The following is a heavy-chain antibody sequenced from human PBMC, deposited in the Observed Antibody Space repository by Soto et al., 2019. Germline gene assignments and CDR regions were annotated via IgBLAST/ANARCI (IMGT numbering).Heavy chain of an antibody. D-gene: IGHD3-9*01. CDR3: AHRNYDILTGYQKDAFDI. CDR1: GFSLSTSGVG. J-gene: IGHJ3*02. Sequence: QITLKESGPPLVKPTQTLTLTCTFSGFSLSTSGVGVGWIRQPPGKALEWLALIYWDDDKRYSPSLKSRLTITKDTSKNQVVLTMTNMDPVDTATYYCAHRNYDILTGYQKDAFDIWGQGTMVTVSS. CDR2: IYWDDDK. V-gene: IGHV2-5*02.